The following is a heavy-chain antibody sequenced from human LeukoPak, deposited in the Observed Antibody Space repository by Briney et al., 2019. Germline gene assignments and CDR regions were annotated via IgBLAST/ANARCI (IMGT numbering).Heavy chain of an antibody. Sequence: ASVKVSCKASGYTFTGYYMHWVRQAPGQGLEWMGRINPNSGGTNYAQKFQGRVTMTRGTSISTAFMELSRLRSDDTAVYYCARARLAVAGGTSYYFDYWGQGTLVTVSS. CDR1: GYTFTGYY. CDR2: INPNSGGT. D-gene: IGHD6-19*01. V-gene: IGHV1-2*06. J-gene: IGHJ4*02. CDR3: ARARLAVAGGTSYYFDY.